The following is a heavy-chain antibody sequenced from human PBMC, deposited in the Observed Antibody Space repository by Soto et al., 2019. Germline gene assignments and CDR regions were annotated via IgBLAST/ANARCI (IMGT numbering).Heavy chain of an antibody. CDR3: ARMKVDSYQFYYAMDV. J-gene: IGHJ6*02. CDR2: IFSDNER. D-gene: IGHD3-9*01. V-gene: IGHV2-26*01. Sequence: GSGPTLVNPIETLTLTCTVSGFSLTTGKMGVSWIRQPPGKALEWLAHIFSDNERSYSTSLQGRLTISKDTSGSQVVLSMTNVDPVDTATYYCARMKVDSYQFYYAMDVWGQGTTVTVSS. CDR1: GFSLTTGKMG.